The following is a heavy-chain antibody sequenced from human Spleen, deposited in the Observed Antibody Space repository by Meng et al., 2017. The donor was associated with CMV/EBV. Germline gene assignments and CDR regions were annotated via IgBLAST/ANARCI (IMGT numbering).Heavy chain of an antibody. CDR1: GGSISSHY. Sequence: GSLRLSCTVSGGSISSHYWSWIRQPPGKGLEWIGYIYYSGSTNYKPSLKSRVTISVDTSKNQFSLKLTSLTAADTAVYYCARGGSWFDPWGQGTLVTVSS. CDR3: ARGGSWFDP. D-gene: IGHD2-15*01. J-gene: IGHJ5*02. CDR2: IYYSGST. V-gene: IGHV4-59*11.